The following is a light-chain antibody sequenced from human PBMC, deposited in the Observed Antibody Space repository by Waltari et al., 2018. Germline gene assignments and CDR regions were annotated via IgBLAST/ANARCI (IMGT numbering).Light chain of an antibody. CDR1: SSNIGNNY. CDR3: GTWDSSLSAVV. Sequence: QSVLTQPPSVSAAPGQKATISCSGSSSNIGNNYVSWYQQLPGTAPKLLIYDNNKRPPGIPDRFSGSKSGTSATLGITGLQTGDEADYYCGTWDSSLSAVVFGGGTKLTVL. J-gene: IGLJ2*01. V-gene: IGLV1-51*01. CDR2: DNN.